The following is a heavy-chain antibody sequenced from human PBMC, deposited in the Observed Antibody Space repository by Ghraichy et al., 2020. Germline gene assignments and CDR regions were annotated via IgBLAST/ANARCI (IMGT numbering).Heavy chain of an antibody. D-gene: IGHD3-22*01. CDR3: ARGGLNYYDSSGYYSDAFDI. CDR2: MNPNSGNT. CDR1: GYTFTSYD. Sequence: ASVKVSCKASGYTFTSYDINWVRQATGQGLEWMGWMNPNSGNTGYAQKFQGRVTMTRNTSISTAYMELSSLRSGDTAVYYCARGGLNYYDSSGYYSDAFDIWGQGTMVTVSS. V-gene: IGHV1-8*01. J-gene: IGHJ3*02.